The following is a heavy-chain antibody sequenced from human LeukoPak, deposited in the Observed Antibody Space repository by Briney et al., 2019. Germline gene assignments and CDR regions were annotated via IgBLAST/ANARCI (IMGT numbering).Heavy chain of an antibody. D-gene: IGHD2-2*02. V-gene: IGHV5-51*01. CDR2: IYPGDSDT. Sequence: GESLKISCKGSGYSFTSYWIGWVRQTPGKGLEWMGIIYPGDSDTRYSPSFQGQVTISADRSISTAYLQWSSLKASDTAMYYCARPYCSSTSCYMYYFDYWGQGTLVTVSS. J-gene: IGHJ4*02. CDR1: GYSFTSYW. CDR3: ARPYCSSTSCYMYYFDY.